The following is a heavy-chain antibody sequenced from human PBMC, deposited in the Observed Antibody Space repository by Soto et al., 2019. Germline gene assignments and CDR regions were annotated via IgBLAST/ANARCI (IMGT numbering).Heavy chain of an antibody. Sequence: GASVKVSCKASGFTFTSSAVQWVRQARGQRLEWIGWIVVGSGNTNYAQKFLERVTITRDMSTSTAYMELSSLRSEDTAVYYCAADRGITIFGVVIIEDYWGQGTLVTVSS. J-gene: IGHJ4*02. CDR2: IVVGSGNT. V-gene: IGHV1-58*01. CDR3: AADRGITIFGVVIIEDY. D-gene: IGHD3-3*01. CDR1: GFTFTSSA.